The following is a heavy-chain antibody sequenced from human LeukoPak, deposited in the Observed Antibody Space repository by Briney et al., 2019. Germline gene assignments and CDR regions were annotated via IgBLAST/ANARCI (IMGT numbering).Heavy chain of an antibody. V-gene: IGHV3-30*04. CDR3: ARDSLRTALYYMDV. J-gene: IGHJ6*03. CDR2: ISYDGSNK. Sequence: PGGSLGLSCAASGFTFSSYAIHWVRQAPGKGLEWVALISYDGSNKYYGESVKGRFTISRDQSKNTLYLQMNSLRTEDAAVYYCARDSLRTALYYMDVWGKGTTVTVSS. CDR1: GFTFSSYA.